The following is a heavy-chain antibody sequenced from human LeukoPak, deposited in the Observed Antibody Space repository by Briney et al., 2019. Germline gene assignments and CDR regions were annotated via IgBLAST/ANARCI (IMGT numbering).Heavy chain of an antibody. CDR2: ISPTTGTT. CDR1: GFPFSSYA. J-gene: IGHJ4*02. Sequence: GGSLRLSCAASGFPFSSYAMSWIRKAPGEGLEWLSAISPTTGTTFYADSVKGRFTISRDNSKNTLYLQMNSLRAEDTAVYYCAKDRAYSSSWYSGFDYWGQGTLVTVSS. V-gene: IGHV3-23*01. D-gene: IGHD6-13*01. CDR3: AKDRAYSSSWYSGFDY.